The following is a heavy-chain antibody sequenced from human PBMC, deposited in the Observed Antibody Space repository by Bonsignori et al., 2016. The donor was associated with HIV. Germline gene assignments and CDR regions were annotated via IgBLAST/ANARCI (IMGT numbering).Heavy chain of an antibody. D-gene: IGHD3-22*01. V-gene: IGHV1-46*01. Sequence: WVRQAPGQGLEWMGIINPSGGSTSYAQKFQGRVTMTRDTSTSTVYMELSSLRSEDTAVYYCAALNYYDSSGYHPSDYMDVWGKGTTVTVSS. J-gene: IGHJ6*03. CDR2: INPSGGST. CDR3: AALNYYDSSGYHPSDYMDV.